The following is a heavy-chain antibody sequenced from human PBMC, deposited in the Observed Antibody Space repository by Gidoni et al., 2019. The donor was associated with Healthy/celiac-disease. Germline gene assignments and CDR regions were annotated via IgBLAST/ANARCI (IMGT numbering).Heavy chain of an antibody. CDR3: ARGFYYYDSSGYYY. D-gene: IGHD3-22*01. J-gene: IGHJ4*02. CDR1: GGSFSGYY. V-gene: IGHV4-34*01. Sequence: QVQLQQWGAGLLKPSETLSLTCAVYGGSFSGYYWSWIRQPPGKGLEWIGEIKHSGSTNYNPSLKSRVTISVDTSKNQFSLKLSSVTAADTAVYYCARGFYYYDSSGYYYWGQGTLVTVSS. CDR2: IKHSGST.